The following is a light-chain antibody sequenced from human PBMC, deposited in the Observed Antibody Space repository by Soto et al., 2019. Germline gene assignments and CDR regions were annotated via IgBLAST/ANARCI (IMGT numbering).Light chain of an antibody. Sequence: EIVLTQSPGTLSLSPGERATLSCRASQSVSTSLAWYQQKLGQAPRLLIYGASSRASGIPDRFSGSGSGTAVNLTISSLEPEGLSVYYCEQYVSSPLAVEGGTKVEIK. CDR3: EQYVSSPLA. V-gene: IGKV3-20*01. CDR2: GAS. CDR1: QSVSTS. J-gene: IGKJ4*01.